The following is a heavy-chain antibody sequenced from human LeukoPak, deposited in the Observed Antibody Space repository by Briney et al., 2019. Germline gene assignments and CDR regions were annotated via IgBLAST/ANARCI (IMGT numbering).Heavy chain of an antibody. Sequence: SETLSLTCGVSGYPINNAYYWVWIRQPPGKGLEWIGSLYHPDSTYYNPSLKSRVTMSVDTSRNQFSLRLSFVTAADTAVYYCARQHDSYYYYYIDVWGSGTTLTVSS. CDR3: ARQHDSYYYYYIDV. CDR1: GYPINNAYY. J-gene: IGHJ6*03. CDR2: LYHPDST. V-gene: IGHV4-38-2*01.